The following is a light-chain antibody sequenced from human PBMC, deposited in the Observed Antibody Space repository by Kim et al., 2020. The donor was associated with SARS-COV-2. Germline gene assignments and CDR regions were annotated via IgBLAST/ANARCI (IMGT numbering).Light chain of an antibody. Sequence: ASVGDKVTITCRASQGISNYLAWYQQKPGKVPKLLIYAASTLQSGVPSRFSGSGSGTDFTLTISSLQPEDVATYYCQKYNSAPQTFGQGTKVDIK. CDR3: QKYNSAPQT. V-gene: IGKV1-27*01. CDR1: QGISNY. J-gene: IGKJ1*01. CDR2: AAS.